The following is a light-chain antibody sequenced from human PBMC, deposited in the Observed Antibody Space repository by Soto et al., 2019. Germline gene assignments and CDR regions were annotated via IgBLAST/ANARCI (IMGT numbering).Light chain of an antibody. CDR3: QSYDSSLSVVV. J-gene: IGLJ2*01. CDR1: SSNIGAGYD. CDR2: GNS. Sequence: QSVLTQPPSMSGAPGQRVTIPCTGSSSNIGAGYDVHWYHQLPGTAPKLLIYGNSNRPSGVPDRFSGSKSGTSASLAITGLQAEDEADYYCQSYDSSLSVVVFGGGTKLTVL. V-gene: IGLV1-40*01.